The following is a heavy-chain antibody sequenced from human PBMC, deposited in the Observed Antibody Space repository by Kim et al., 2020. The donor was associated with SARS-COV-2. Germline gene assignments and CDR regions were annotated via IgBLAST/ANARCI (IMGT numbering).Heavy chain of an antibody. CDR3: ARHETYYYGSGSSYDY. D-gene: IGHD3-10*01. J-gene: IGHJ4*02. CDR1: GYSFTSYW. CDR2: IDPSDSYT. Sequence: GESLKISCKGSGYSFTSYWISWVRQMPGKGLEWMGRIDPSDSYTNYSPSFQGHVTISADKSISTAYLQWSSLKASDTAMYYCARHETYYYGSGSSYDYWGQGTLVTVSS. V-gene: IGHV5-10-1*01.